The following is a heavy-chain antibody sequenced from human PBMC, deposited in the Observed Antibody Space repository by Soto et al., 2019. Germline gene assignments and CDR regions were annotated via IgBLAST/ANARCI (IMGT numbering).Heavy chain of an antibody. CDR2: TRNKANSYTT. CDR3: VRAYCSSTSCHAYYYYGMDV. Sequence: GGSLRLSCAASGFTFSDHYMDWVRQAPGKGLEWVGRTRNKANSYTTEYAASVKGRFTISRDDSKNSLYLQMNSLKTEDTAVYYCVRAYCSSTSCHAYYYYGMDVWGQGTTVTVSS. V-gene: IGHV3-72*01. CDR1: GFTFSDHY. J-gene: IGHJ6*02. D-gene: IGHD2-2*01.